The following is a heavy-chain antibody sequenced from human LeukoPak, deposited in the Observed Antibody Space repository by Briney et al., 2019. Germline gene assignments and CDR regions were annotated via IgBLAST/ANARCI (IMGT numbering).Heavy chain of an antibody. Sequence: SQTLSLTCTVSGGSISSGGYYWSWIRQHPGKGLEWIGYIYYSGSTYYNPSLKSRVTMSVDTSKNQFSLKLSSVTAADTAVYYCARARYDSSGYRFDYWGQGTLVTVSS. CDR1: GGSISSGGYY. CDR2: IYYSGST. J-gene: IGHJ4*02. D-gene: IGHD3-22*01. V-gene: IGHV4-31*03. CDR3: ARARYDSSGYRFDY.